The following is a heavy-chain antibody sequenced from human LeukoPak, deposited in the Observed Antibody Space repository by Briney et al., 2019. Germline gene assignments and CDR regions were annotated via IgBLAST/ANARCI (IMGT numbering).Heavy chain of an antibody. V-gene: IGHV4-4*09. Sequence: GTLSLTCAVSGGSFSNFCWSWIRQPPGKGLEWVGYIYTSGSTNYNPSLKSRVATAIGTSNNQFSLKLSSVTAADTAVYFCARGRGYSYGPPYYYMDVCGKGTTLTVSS. CDR2: IYTSGST. CDR3: ARGRGYSYGPPYYYMDV. CDR1: GGSFSNFC. D-gene: IGHD5-18*01. J-gene: IGHJ6*03.